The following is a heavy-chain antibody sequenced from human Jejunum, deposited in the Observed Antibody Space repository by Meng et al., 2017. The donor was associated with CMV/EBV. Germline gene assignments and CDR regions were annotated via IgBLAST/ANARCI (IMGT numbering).Heavy chain of an antibody. CDR1: GGSLMGTNW. V-gene: IGHV4-4*02. J-gene: IGHJ4*02. CDR3: GDPPAGY. CDR2: IFHSGAT. Sequence: QVQLQESGPGLVKPSGTLSLTCVVSGGSLMGTNWWNWVRQPPGGGLEWIREIFHSGATNYNPSLKSRVTLSIDNSKNQFSLKLTSMTAADTAVYFCGDPPAGYWGQGSLVTVSS.